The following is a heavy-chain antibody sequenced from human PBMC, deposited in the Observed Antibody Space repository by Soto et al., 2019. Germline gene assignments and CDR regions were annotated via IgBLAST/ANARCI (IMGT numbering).Heavy chain of an antibody. D-gene: IGHD3-16*01. Sequence: SETLSLTLTVSGGSISSYYWRWTRQPAGKGLEWIGRFYPTGKTNYNPSLQSRLTMSADTSRNQFSLNLTSVTSAETAVYYCARCGLDYGMDVWGQGTTVTVSS. V-gene: IGHV4-4*07. J-gene: IGHJ6*02. CDR3: ARCGLDYGMDV. CDR1: GGSISSYY. CDR2: FYPTGKT.